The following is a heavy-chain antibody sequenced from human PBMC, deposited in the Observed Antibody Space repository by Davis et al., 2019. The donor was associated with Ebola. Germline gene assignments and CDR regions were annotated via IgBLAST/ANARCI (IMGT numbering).Heavy chain of an antibody. V-gene: IGHV4-59*01. CDR3: ARGAPMDYYDSSGYYFAFDI. CDR2: IYYSGST. J-gene: IGHJ3*02. CDR1: GGSFSGYY. Sequence: GSLRLSCAVYGGSFSGYYWSWIRQPPGKGLEWIGYIYYSGSTNYNPSLKSRVTISVDTSKNQFSLKLSSVTAADTAVYYCARGAPMDYYDSSGYYFAFDIWGQGTMVTVSS. D-gene: IGHD3-22*01.